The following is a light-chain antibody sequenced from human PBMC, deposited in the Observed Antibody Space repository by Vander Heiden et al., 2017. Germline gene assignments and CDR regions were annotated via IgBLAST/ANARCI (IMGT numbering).Light chain of an antibody. CDR2: SAA. Sequence: IQMTQSPFSLSASVGDRVTITCRASHDVSDFLAWFQQRPGKAPKPLIHSAATLQSGVPARFSGSGSGTEFTLTISSLQPDDFATYYCQQYIDFPYTFGQGTKLEIK. V-gene: IGKV1-16*01. J-gene: IGKJ2*01. CDR1: HDVSDF. CDR3: QQYIDFPYT.